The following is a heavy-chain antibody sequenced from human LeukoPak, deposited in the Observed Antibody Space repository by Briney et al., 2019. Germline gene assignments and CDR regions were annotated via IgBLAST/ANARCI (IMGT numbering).Heavy chain of an antibody. V-gene: IGHV6-1*01. CDR2: TYYRSKWYN. Sequence: SQTLSLTCAISGDSVSSNSAAWNWIRQSPSRGLEWLGRTYYRSKWYNDHAVSVKSRITINPDTSKNQFSLQLNSVTPEDTAVYYCARAYYDFWSGYLDAFDIWGQGTMVTVSS. D-gene: IGHD3-3*01. CDR3: ARAYYDFWSGYLDAFDI. CDR1: GDSVSSNSAA. J-gene: IGHJ3*02.